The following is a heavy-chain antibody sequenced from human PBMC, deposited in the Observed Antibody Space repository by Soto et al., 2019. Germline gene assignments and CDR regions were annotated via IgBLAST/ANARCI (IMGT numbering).Heavy chain of an antibody. J-gene: IGHJ5*02. D-gene: IGHD4-17*01. Sequence: SSETLSLTCAVYGGSFSGYYWSWIRQPPGKGLEWIGEINHSGSTNYNPSLKSRVTISVDTSKNQFSLKLSSVTAADTAVYYCARGDRGRTVTTSQSANWFDPWGQGTLVTVSS. CDR1: GGSFSGYY. V-gene: IGHV4-34*01. CDR3: ARGDRGRTVTTSQSANWFDP. CDR2: INHSGST.